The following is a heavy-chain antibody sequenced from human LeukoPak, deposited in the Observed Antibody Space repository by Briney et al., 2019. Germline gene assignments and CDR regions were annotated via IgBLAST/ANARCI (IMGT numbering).Heavy chain of an antibody. D-gene: IGHD1-14*01. J-gene: IGHJ4*02. CDR3: ARGHRFDY. Sequence: SETLSLTCTVSNYSISTDYYWGWIRPPPGKGLEWIGEIYHSGSTNYNPSLKSRVTISVDKSKNQFSLKLSSVTAADTAVYYCARGHRFDYWGQGTLVTVSS. CDR1: NYSISTDYY. CDR2: IYHSGST. V-gene: IGHV4-38-2*02.